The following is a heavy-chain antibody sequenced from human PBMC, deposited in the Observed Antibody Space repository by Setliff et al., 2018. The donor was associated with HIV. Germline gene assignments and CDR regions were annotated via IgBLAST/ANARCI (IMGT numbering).Heavy chain of an antibody. D-gene: IGHD6-19*01. Sequence: SETLSLTCTVSGGSITGYFWSWIRQPPGKGLEWIGYIYYSGSTDYNPSLKSRVTITVDRSKNQFSLILSSVAAADTAVYYCARHGARGQCLVFPPFDCWGQGTLVTVSS. CDR3: ARHGARGQCLVFPPFDC. J-gene: IGHJ4*02. CDR2: IYYSGST. V-gene: IGHV4-59*01. CDR1: GGSITGYF.